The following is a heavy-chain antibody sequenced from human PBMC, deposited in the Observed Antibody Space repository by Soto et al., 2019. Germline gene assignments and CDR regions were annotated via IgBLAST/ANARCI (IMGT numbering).Heavy chain of an antibody. CDR3: ARQSGSGYYTVAY. CDR2: IYYGGSP. Sequence: QLQLQDSGPGLVKPSETLSLTCTVSGGSISSSTYYWGWIRQPPGQGLEWIGNIYYGGSPYYNPSLKSRVTVSVDTSKNQFSLKLSSVTAADTAVYYCARQSGSGYYTVAYWGQGTLVTVSS. V-gene: IGHV4-39*01. J-gene: IGHJ4*02. D-gene: IGHD3-22*01. CDR1: GGSISSSTYY.